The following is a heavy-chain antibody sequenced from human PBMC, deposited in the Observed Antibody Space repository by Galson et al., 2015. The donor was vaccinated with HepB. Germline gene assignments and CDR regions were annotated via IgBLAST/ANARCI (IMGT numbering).Heavy chain of an antibody. V-gene: IGHV3-23*01. CDR1: GFTFSSYA. Sequence: SLRLSCAASGFTFSSYAMSWVRQAPGKGLEWVSAISWTGGSTFSADSVKGRFTISRDNSKNTLYLQMNSLRAEDTAVYYCAKDRQGRNYYSYDMDVWGQGTTVTVSS. CDR3: AKDRQGRNYYSYDMDV. CDR2: ISWTGGST. J-gene: IGHJ6*02.